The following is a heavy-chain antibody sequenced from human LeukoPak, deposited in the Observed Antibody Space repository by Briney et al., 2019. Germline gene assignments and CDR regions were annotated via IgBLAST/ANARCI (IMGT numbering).Heavy chain of an antibody. CDR1: GGSISSYY. J-gene: IGHJ6*02. CDR2: IYYSGST. CDR3: AXXXGXXTXYXYYYYGMDV. Sequence: SETLSLTCTVSGGSISSYYWSWIRQPPGKGLEWIGYIYYSGSTNYNPSLKSRVTISVDTSKNQFSLKLSSVTAADTAVYYGAXXXGXXTXYXYYYYGMDVWGQGTTVTVSS. V-gene: IGHV4-59*08.